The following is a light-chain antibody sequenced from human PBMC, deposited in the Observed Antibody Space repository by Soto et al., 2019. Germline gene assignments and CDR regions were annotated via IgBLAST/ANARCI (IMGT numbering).Light chain of an antibody. V-gene: IGLV2-14*01. CDR1: SSDVGGYNY. CDR3: SSYASSSTVV. CDR2: EVT. J-gene: IGLJ3*02. Sequence: QSALTQPASASGSPGQSITISCTGTSSDVGGYNYVSWYQQHPGKAPKLMIYEVTKRPSGVPNRFSGSKSGNTASLTVSGLQAEDEADYYCSSYASSSTVVFGGGTKLTVL.